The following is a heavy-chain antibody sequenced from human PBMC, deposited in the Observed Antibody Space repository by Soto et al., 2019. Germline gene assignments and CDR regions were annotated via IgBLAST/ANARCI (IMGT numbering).Heavy chain of an antibody. Sequence: PSETLSLTCTVSGGSISSYYWSWIRQPPGKGLEWIGYIYYSGSTNYNPSLKSRVTISVETSKNQFSLKLSSVTAADTAVYYCARITMFRGVLPPTYYSYGMDVCRQGTTVTVS. D-gene: IGHD3-10*01. CDR1: GGSISSYY. J-gene: IGHJ6*02. V-gene: IGHV4-59*01. CDR2: IYYSGST. CDR3: ARITMFRGVLPPTYYSYGMDV.